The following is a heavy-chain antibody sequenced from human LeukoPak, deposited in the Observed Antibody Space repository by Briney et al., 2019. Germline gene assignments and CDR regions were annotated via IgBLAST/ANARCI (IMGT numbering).Heavy chain of an antibody. Sequence: GGSLRLSCAASGFTFDYHGMRWVRQAPGKGLEWVSGINWNGGSTGYADSVKGRFTISRDNAKNSLYLQMNSLRAEDTALYYCAGGDRNGWYFDYWGQGTLVTVSS. J-gene: IGHJ4*02. D-gene: IGHD6-19*01. CDR2: INWNGGST. CDR3: AGGDRNGWYFDY. CDR1: GFTFDYHG. V-gene: IGHV3-20*04.